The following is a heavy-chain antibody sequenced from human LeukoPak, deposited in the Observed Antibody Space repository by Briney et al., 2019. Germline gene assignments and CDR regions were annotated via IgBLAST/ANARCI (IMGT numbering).Heavy chain of an antibody. CDR1: GGSISSSNYY. CDR2: IYYSGST. D-gene: IGHD1-26*01. V-gene: IGHV4-39*01. J-gene: IGHJ4*02. CDR3: ARYYSGSYGFDY. Sequence: PSETLSLTCTVSGGSISSSNYYWGWIRQPPGEGLVWIGYIYYSGSTYYNPSLKSRVTMSVDTSKNQFSLKLSSVTAADTAVYYCARYYSGSYGFDYWGQGTLVTVSS.